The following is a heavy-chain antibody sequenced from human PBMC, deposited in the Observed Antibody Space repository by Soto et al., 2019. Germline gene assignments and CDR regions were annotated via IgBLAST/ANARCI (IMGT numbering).Heavy chain of an antibody. V-gene: IGHV1-69*13. CDR2: IIPIFGTA. D-gene: IGHD3-3*01. J-gene: IGHJ6*02. Sequence: GASVKVSCKASGGTFSSYAISWVRQAPGQGLEWMGGIIPIFGTANYAQKFQGRVTITADESTSTAYMELSSLRSEDTAVYYCAREVKTQYYDFWSGYYGFGYYGMDVWGQGTTVTVSS. CDR3: AREVKTQYYDFWSGYYGFGYYGMDV. CDR1: GGTFSSYA.